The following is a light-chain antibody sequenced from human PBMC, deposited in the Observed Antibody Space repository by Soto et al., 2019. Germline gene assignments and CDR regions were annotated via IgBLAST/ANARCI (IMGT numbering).Light chain of an antibody. CDR2: DVS. Sequence: QSALTQPASVSGSPGQSITISCTGTSSDVGGYNYVSWYQQHPGKAPKLMNYDVSNRPSGVSNRFSGSKSGKTASLTISGLQAEDEADYYCSSYTSSSTPYVFGTGTKVTVL. CDR1: SSDVGGYNY. CDR3: SSYTSSSTPYV. V-gene: IGLV2-14*01. J-gene: IGLJ1*01.